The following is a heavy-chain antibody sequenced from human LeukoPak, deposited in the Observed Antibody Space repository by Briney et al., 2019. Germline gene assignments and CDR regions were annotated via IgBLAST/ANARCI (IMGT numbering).Heavy chain of an antibody. CDR1: GGSFNGYY. V-gene: IGHV4-34*01. D-gene: IGHD3-3*01. CDR2: INHSGST. Sequence: SETLSLTCAVYGGSFNGYYWSWIRQPPGKGLEWIGEINHSGSTNYNPSLKSRVTISVDTSKNQFSLKLSSVTAADTAVYYCARGKALRFLEWFHMDAWGQGTTVTVSS. CDR3: ARGKALRFLEWFHMDA. J-gene: IGHJ6*02.